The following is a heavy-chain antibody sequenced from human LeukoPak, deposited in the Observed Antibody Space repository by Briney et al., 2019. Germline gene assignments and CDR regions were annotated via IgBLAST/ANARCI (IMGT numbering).Heavy chain of an antibody. CDR1: GYSFTSYW. Sequence: GESLKISCKGSGYSFTSYWIGWVRQMPGKGLEWMGIIYPGDSDTRYSPSFQGQVTISADKSISTAYLQWSSLKASDTAMYYCARQRYCSSTSCYFDAFDIWGQGTMVTVSS. J-gene: IGHJ3*02. CDR2: IYPGDSDT. CDR3: ARQRYCSSTSCYFDAFDI. V-gene: IGHV5-51*01. D-gene: IGHD2-2*01.